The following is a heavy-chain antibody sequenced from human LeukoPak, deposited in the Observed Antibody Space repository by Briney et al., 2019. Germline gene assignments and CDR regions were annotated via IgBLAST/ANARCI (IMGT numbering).Heavy chain of an antibody. J-gene: IGHJ4*02. Sequence: ASVKVSCKASGYTFTSYAMNWVRQAPGQGLEWMGWINTNTGNPTYAQGFTGRFVFSLDTSVSTAYLQISSLKAEDTAVYYCARVAAAAGHPSSIDYWGQGTLVTVSS. CDR1: GYTFTSYA. CDR2: INTNTGNP. CDR3: ARVAAAAGHPSSIDY. V-gene: IGHV7-4-1*02. D-gene: IGHD6-13*01.